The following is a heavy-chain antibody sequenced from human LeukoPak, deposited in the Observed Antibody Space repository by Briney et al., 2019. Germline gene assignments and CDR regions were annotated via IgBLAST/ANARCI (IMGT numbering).Heavy chain of an antibody. CDR2: VYYTGGT. V-gene: IGHV4-59*01. D-gene: IGHD2-15*01. CDR3: ARDGSGPLYKYYGMDV. Sequence: SETLSLTCTISGGHISTYYWSWIRQPPGKGLEWIGYVYYTGGTNYNPSLKSRLTISMNTSKNQFSLNLKSVTAADAAVYYCARDGSGPLYKYYGMDVWGQGTTVTVSS. J-gene: IGHJ6*02. CDR1: GGHISTYY.